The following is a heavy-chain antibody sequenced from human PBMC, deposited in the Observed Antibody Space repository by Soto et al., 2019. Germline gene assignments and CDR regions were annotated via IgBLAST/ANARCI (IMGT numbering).Heavy chain of an antibody. V-gene: IGHV1-69*01. CDR2: IIPIFGTA. Sequence: QVQLVQSGAEVKKPGSSVTVSCRASGGTFSSYAISWVRQAPGQGLEWMGGIIPIFGTANYAQKFQGRVTITADESTSTAYMELSSLRSADTAVYYCARGVTTNYGMDVWGQGTTVTVSS. CDR3: ARGVTTNYGMDV. D-gene: IGHD4-17*01. CDR1: GGTFSSYA. J-gene: IGHJ6*02.